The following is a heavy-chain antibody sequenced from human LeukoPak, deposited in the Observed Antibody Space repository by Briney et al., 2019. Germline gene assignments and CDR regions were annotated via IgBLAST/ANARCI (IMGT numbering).Heavy chain of an antibody. V-gene: IGHV4-39*01. J-gene: IGHJ3*01. Sequence: PSETLSLTCTVPGGSISSSSYYWGWIRQPPGKGLEWIGSIYYSGSTYYNPSLKSRVTISVDTSKNQFSLKLSSVTAADTAVYYCARPVERNRITIFYDFWGQGTMVTVSS. CDR3: ARPVERNRITIFYDF. D-gene: IGHD3-9*01. CDR2: IYYSGST. CDR1: GGSISSSSYY.